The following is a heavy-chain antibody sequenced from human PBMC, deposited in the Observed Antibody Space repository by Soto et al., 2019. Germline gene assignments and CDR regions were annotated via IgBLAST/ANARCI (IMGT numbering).Heavy chain of an antibody. CDR1: GGSISSYY. V-gene: IGHV4-59*01. D-gene: IGHD5-12*01. CDR3: ARESKTVRLFDY. CDR2: IYYSGST. Sequence: SETLSLTCTVSGGSISSYYWSWIRQPPGKGLEWIGYIYYSGSTNYNPSLKSRVTISVDTSKNQFSLKLSSVTAADTAVYYCARESKTVRLFDYWGQGTLVTVSS. J-gene: IGHJ4*02.